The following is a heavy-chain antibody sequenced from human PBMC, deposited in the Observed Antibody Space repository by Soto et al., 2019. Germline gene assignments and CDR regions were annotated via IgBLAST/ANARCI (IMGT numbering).Heavy chain of an antibody. CDR2: IYHSGST. CDR3: ASRPSGSGFDP. Sequence: PSETLSLTCAVSGGSISSGGYSWIWIRQPPGKGLERIGYIYHSGSTYYRPSLKSRVTISVDRSKNQFSLKLSSVTAADTAVYYCASRPSGSGFDPWGQGTLVTVS. CDR1: GGSISSGGYS. V-gene: IGHV4-30-2*01. J-gene: IGHJ5*02. D-gene: IGHD1-26*01.